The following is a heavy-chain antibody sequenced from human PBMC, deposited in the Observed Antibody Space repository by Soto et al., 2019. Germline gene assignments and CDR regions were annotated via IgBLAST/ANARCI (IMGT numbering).Heavy chain of an antibody. Sequence: SETLSLTCTVSGSSISSYYWSWIRQPPGKGLEWIGYIYYSGSTNYNPSLKSRVTISVDTSKNQFSLKLSSVTAADTAVYYCARVPHPSSGSYSGYYYYYGMDVWGQGTTVTVSS. J-gene: IGHJ6*02. D-gene: IGHD1-26*01. CDR3: ARVPHPSSGSYSGYYYYYGMDV. CDR1: GSSISSYY. V-gene: IGHV4-59*01. CDR2: IYYSGST.